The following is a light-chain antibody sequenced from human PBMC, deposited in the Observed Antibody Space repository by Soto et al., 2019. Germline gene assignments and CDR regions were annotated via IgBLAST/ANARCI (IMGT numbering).Light chain of an antibody. V-gene: IGKV1-39*01. J-gene: IGKJ1*01. CDR2: AAS. CDR1: QSIDSY. Sequence: DIQMTQSPSSLSASVGDRVTITCRASQSIDSYLNWYQQKPGKAPKLLICAASTLQSGVPSRFSGSGSGTDFTLTISTLQPEDFTTYYCQQSYSTPRTFGQGTKVDIK. CDR3: QQSYSTPRT.